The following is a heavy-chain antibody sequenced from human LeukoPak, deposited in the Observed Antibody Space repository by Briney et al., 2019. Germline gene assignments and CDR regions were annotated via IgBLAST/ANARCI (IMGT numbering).Heavy chain of an antibody. CDR2: IFGGGGT. Sequence: PGGSLRLSCAASGFTASSNYMAWVRQPRGKGLEWVSVIFGGGGTYYAGSVRGRFTISRDNSQNTLFLQMNSLRAEDTAVYYCAKDGGGWYSSGWYYFDYWGQGTLVTVSS. CDR3: AKDGGGWYSSGWYYFDY. CDR1: GFTASSNY. J-gene: IGHJ4*02. V-gene: IGHV3-53*01. D-gene: IGHD6-19*01.